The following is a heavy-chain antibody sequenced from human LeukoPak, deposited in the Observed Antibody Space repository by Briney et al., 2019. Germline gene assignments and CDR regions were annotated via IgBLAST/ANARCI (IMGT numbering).Heavy chain of an antibody. CDR2: IYTSGST. Sequence: SETLSLTCTVSGGSISSYYWSWIRQPPGKGLEWIGYIYTSGSTNYNPSLKSRVTISVDTSKNQFSLKLSSVTAADTAVYYCARGWGVDWFDPWGQGTLVTVSS. CDR1: GGSISSYY. J-gene: IGHJ5*02. V-gene: IGHV4-4*09. D-gene: IGHD3-10*01. CDR3: ARGWGVDWFDP.